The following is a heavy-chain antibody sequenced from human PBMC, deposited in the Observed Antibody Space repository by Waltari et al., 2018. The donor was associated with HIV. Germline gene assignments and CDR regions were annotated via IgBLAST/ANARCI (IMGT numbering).Heavy chain of an antibody. J-gene: IGHJ4*02. Sequence: VQLVESGGGVVQPGRSLRLPCAASGFTFSTYGLPWVRQAPGKGLEWVAGIWYDGSNKYYADSVKGRLTISRDNSKNTVYLQINRLRAEDTAVYYCAREGHYYGSGRFGGDYWGQGTLVTVSS. CDR2: IWYDGSNK. CDR3: AREGHYYGSGRFGGDY. D-gene: IGHD3-10*01. V-gene: IGHV3-33*01. CDR1: GFTFSTYG.